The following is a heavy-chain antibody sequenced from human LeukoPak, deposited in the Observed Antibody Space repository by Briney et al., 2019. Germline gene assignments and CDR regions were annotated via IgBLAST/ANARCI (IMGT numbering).Heavy chain of an antibody. V-gene: IGHV1-24*01. CDR1: GYTLTELS. CDR2: FDPEDGET. CDR3: ATDPPYKTGRPGPHTY. Sequence: ASVKVSCKVSGYTLTELSMHWVRQAPGKGLEWMGGFDPEDGETIYAQKFQGRVTMTEDTSTDTAYMELSSLRSEDTAVYYCATDPPYKTGRPGPHTYWGQGTLVTVSS. J-gene: IGHJ4*02. D-gene: IGHD1-1*01.